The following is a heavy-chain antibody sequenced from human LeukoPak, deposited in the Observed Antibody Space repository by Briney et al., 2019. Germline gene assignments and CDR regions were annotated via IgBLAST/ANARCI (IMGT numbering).Heavy chain of an antibody. V-gene: IGHV4-30-2*01. CDR1: GGSISSGGYS. CDR3: ARVGYYDSSIDK. J-gene: IGHJ4*02. CDR2: ISLSGST. Sequence: SQTLSLTCAVSGGSISSGGYSWSWIRQPPGKGLEWIGYISLSGSTYYNPSLKSRVTMSLDRSKNQFSLKLRSMTAADTAVYYCARVGYYDSSIDKWGQGTLVTVSS. D-gene: IGHD3-22*01.